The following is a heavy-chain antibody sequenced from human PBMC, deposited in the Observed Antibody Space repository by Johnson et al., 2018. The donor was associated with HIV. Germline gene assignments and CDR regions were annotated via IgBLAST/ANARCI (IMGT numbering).Heavy chain of an antibody. CDR1: GFTFSHYG. V-gene: IGHV3-30*18. Sequence: VQLVESGGGVVQPGRSLRLSCAASGFTFSHYGMPWVRQAPGKGLEWVAFIQNDASVKYYADSVKRRFTISRDNSRNTLYLQMGTLGPEETAVYYCAKGEAQEGWIQLRSFAFDFWGRGTMVTVSS. CDR2: IQNDASVK. J-gene: IGHJ3*01. CDR3: AKGEAQEGWIQLRSFAFDF. D-gene: IGHD5-24*01.